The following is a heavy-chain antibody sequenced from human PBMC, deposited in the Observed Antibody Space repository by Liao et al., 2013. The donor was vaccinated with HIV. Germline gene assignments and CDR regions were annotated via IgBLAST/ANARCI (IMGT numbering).Heavy chain of an antibody. V-gene: IGHV4-34*02. J-gene: IGHJ4*02. CDR2: VHHSGRT. Sequence: QVQLQQWGAGLLKPSETLSLTCAVYGGSLSGYYWNWIRQPPGKPLEWIGEVHHSGRTSYSPSLKSRVSISLDTSKNQFSLRLTSVTAADTARYYCARSGAYSFDRGPLDWGQGTLVTVSS. CDR1: GGSLSGYY. D-gene: IGHD3-22*01. CDR3: ARSGAYSFDRGPLD.